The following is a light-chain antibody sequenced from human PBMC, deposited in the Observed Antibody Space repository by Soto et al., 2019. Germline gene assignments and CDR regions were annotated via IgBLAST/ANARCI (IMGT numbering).Light chain of an antibody. CDR2: AAF. Sequence: DIQMTQSPSSLSASVGDRVTITCRASQSISIYLNWYQQKPGKAPKLLIYAAFSLQSGVPSRFSGSGSGIDFTLTIRTLQPEDFATYYCQQSYSTPLSFGGGTKVEIK. V-gene: IGKV1-39*01. J-gene: IGKJ4*01. CDR1: QSISIY. CDR3: QQSYSTPLS.